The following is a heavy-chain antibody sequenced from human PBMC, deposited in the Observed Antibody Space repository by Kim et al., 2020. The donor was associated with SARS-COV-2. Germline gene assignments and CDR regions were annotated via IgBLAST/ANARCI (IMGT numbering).Heavy chain of an antibody. CDR2: ICGTGDST. CDR1: GYTFSNYA. V-gene: IGHV3-23*01. CDR3: AKVLTTYWFFDL. J-gene: IGHJ2*01. Sequence: GGSLRLSCVASGYTFSNYAMGWVRQAPGKGLEWVSAICGTGDSTYYADSVKGRFTISRDNSMNTLYLQMNSLRAEDTAVYYCAKVLTTYWFFDLWGRGTLVTVSS. D-gene: IGHD2-2*01.